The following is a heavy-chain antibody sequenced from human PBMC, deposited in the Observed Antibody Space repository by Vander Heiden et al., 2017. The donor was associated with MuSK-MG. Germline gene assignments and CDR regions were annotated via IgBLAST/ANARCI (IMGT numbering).Heavy chain of an antibody. CDR3: TTKEV. V-gene: IGHV3-73*01. J-gene: IGHJ4*02. CDR2: IRSKANSYAT. CDR1: GFTFSVSA. Sequence: EMQLVESGGGLVQPGGSLKLSCAASGFTFSVSAMHWVRQASGKGLEWVGRIRSKANSYATAYAASVKGRFTISRDDSKNTAYLQMNSLKTEDTALYYCTTKEVWGQGTLVTVSP.